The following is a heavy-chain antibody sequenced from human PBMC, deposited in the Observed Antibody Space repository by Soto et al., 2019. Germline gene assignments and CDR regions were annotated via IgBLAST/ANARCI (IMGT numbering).Heavy chain of an antibody. J-gene: IGHJ4*02. V-gene: IGHV1-18*04. CDR2: ISVYNGNT. D-gene: IGHD6-19*01. Sequence: SVNVSCKASCYSFTSYGISWVRQAPGQGLECMGWISVYNGNTHYAQKFQGRVTMTADTSTSTAYMELRSLRSDDTAVYYCARVEQSLLFQFWGLGTLVTVSS. CDR3: ARVEQSLLFQF. CDR1: CYSFTSYG.